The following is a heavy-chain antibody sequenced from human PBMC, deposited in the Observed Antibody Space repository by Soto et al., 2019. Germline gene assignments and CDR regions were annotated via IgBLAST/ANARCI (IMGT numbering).Heavy chain of an antibody. CDR3: ARYNCVGDCHDAFDI. CDR1: GDSLTTYW. D-gene: IGHD2-21*02. CDR2: IDPSDSYT. Sequence: GESLKICCKGSGDSLTTYWISWVRQMPGKGLEWMGRIDPSDSYTNYSPSFQGHVTISADKSISTAYLQWSSLKASDTAMYYCARYNCVGDCHDAFDIWGQAIMVTVSS. J-gene: IGHJ3*02. V-gene: IGHV5-10-1*01.